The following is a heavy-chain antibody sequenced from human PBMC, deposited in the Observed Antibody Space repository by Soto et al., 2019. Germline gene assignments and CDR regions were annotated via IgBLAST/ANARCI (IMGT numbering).Heavy chain of an antibody. CDR2: IYYSGST. V-gene: IGHV4-30-4*01. CDR1: GGSISSGDYY. CDR3: ARDRGDVGATRGCWFDP. J-gene: IGHJ5*02. D-gene: IGHD1-26*01. Sequence: QVRLQESGPGLVKPSQTLSLTCTVSGGSISSGDYYWSWIRQPPGKGLEWIGYIYYSGSTYYNPSLKSRVTISVDTSKNQFSLKLSSVTAADTAVYYCARDRGDVGATRGCWFDPWGQGTLVTVSS.